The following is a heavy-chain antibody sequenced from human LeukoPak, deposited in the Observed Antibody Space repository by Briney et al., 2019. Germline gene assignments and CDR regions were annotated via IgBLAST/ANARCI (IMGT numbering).Heavy chain of an antibody. CDR2: IYYSGST. CDR1: GGSISSSNW. V-gene: IGHV4-4*02. CDR3: ARCLGSKGDAFDI. J-gene: IGHJ3*02. Sequence: SGTLSLTCAVSGGSISSSNWWSWVRQPPGKGLEWIGEIYYSGSTNYNPSLKSRVTISVDTSKNQFSLKLSSVTAADTAVYYCARCLGSKGDAFDIWGQGTMVTVSS. D-gene: IGHD2-15*01.